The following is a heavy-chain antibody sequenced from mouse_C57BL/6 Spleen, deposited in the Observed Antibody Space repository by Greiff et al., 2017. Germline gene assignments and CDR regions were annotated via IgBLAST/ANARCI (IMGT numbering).Heavy chain of an antibody. CDR2: IYPGNGDT. CDR1: GYTFTSYN. V-gene: IGHV1-12*01. Sequence: LQQSGAELVRPGASVTMSCKASGYTFTSYNMHWLKQTPRQGLEWIGAIYPGNGDTSYNQKFKGKATLTVYNTSSTAYMQLSSLTSEDSAVYFCAILGITAGVATDDYWGQGTTLTVSS. D-gene: IGHD1-1*01. J-gene: IGHJ2*01. CDR3: AILGITAGVATDDY.